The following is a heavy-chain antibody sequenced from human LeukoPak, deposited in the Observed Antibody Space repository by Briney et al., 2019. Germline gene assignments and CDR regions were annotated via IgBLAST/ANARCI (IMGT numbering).Heavy chain of an antibody. CDR2: ISYDGSNK. J-gene: IGHJ5*02. V-gene: IGHV3-30*04. CDR1: GFTFSSYA. CDR3: ARGLLWFGEVWSKGT. Sequence: GRSLRLSCAASGFTFSSYAMHWVRQAPGKGLEWVAVISYDGSNKYYADSVKGRFTISRDNSKNTLYLQMNSLRAEDTAVYYCARGLLWFGEVWSKGTWGQGTLVTVSS. D-gene: IGHD3-10*01.